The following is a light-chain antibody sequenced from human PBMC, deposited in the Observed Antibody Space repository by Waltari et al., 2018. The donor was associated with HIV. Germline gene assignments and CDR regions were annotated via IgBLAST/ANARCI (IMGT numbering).Light chain of an antibody. Sequence: HSALTQPAPVPGSPGQSITISCTGSSSDVGRYNLVSWYQQHPGKAPKLMIYEGINRPSGISNRFSGSKSGNTASLTISGLQAEDEADYYCCSYAGSSNWVFGGGTKLTVL. CDR2: EGI. V-gene: IGLV2-23*01. CDR1: SSDVGRYNL. CDR3: CSYAGSSNWV. J-gene: IGLJ3*02.